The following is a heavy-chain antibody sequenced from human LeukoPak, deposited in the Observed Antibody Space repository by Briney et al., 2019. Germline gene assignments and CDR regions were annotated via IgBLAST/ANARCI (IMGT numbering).Heavy chain of an antibody. D-gene: IGHD2-15*01. CDR3: ARANDIVVVVAALSDY. CDR2: INPNSGGT. CDR1: GYTFTGYY. J-gene: IGHJ4*02. V-gene: IGHV1-2*02. Sequence: ASVKVSCKASGYTFTGYYMHWVRQAPGQGLEWMGWINPNSGGTNYVQKFQGRVTMTRDTSISTAYMELSRLRSDDTAVHYCARANDIVVVVAALSDYWGQGTLVTVSS.